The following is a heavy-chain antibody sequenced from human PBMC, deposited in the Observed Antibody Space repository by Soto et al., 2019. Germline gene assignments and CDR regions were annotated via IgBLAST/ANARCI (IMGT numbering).Heavy chain of an antibody. CDR2: TYYRSKWYN. V-gene: IGHV6-1*01. J-gene: IGHJ6*02. CDR3: ARDRAQVGAPPYYYYGMDV. CDR1: GDRVSSNSAA. Sequence: PSQTLSLTCSISGDRVSSNSAAWNWIRQSPSRGLERLGRTYYRSKWYNDYAVSVKSRITINPDTSKNQFSLQLNSVAPEDTAVYYCARDRAQVGAPPYYYYGMDVWGQGTTVTVSS. D-gene: IGHD1-26*01.